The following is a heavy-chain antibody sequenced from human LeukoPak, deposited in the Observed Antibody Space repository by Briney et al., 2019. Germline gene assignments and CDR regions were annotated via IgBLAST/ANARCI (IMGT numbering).Heavy chain of an antibody. J-gene: IGHJ4*02. V-gene: IGHV4-38-2*01. Sequence: PSETLSLTCAVSGYSISSGYYWGWIRQPPGKGLEWIGSIYHSGSTYYNPSLKSRVTISVDTSKNQFSLKLSSVTAADTAVYYCARLSYGDAFDYWGQGTLVTVSS. CDR1: GYSISSGYY. CDR2: IYHSGST. D-gene: IGHD4-17*01. CDR3: ARLSYGDAFDY.